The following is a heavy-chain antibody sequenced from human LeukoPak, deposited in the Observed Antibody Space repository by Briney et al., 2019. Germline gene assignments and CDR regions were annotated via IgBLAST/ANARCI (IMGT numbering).Heavy chain of an antibody. Sequence: SVKVSCKASGGTFSSYAISWVRQAPGQGLEWMGGIIPIFGTANYAQKFQGRVTITADKSTSTAYMELSSLRSEDTAVYYCASTYTGIAAAGTPDYYYYYYMDVWGKGTTVTVSS. V-gene: IGHV1-69*06. CDR3: ASTYTGIAAAGTPDYYYYYYMDV. CDR1: GGTFSSYA. D-gene: IGHD6-13*01. CDR2: IIPIFGTA. J-gene: IGHJ6*03.